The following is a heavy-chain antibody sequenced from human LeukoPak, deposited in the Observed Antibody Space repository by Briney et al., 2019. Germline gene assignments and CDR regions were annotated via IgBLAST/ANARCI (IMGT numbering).Heavy chain of an antibody. Sequence: GESLRLSCAASGFTLSSHAMSWVRQAPGKGLEWVSVFSGRGDSTSYAESVKGRFTISRDNSKNTLYLQMKSLRAEDTAGYYCAKHIWGSLVYYGMDVWGKGTTVTVSS. CDR1: GFTLSSHA. J-gene: IGHJ6*04. CDR2: FSGRGDST. V-gene: IGHV3-23*01. D-gene: IGHD3-16*01. CDR3: AKHIWGSLVYYGMDV.